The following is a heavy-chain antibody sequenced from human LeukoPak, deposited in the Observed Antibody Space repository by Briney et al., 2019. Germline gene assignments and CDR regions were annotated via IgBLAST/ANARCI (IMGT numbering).Heavy chain of an antibody. CDR1: GFTFSRYR. J-gene: IGHJ4*02. V-gene: IGHV3-74*01. Sequence: GGSLRLSCAASGFTFSRYRMHWARQAPGKGLVWVSRIFRDGSNTVYADSVKGRFTISRDNAKNTLYLQMNSLRAEDTAVYYCASETYYYGSGSYYKGQFWGQGTLVTVSS. CDR2: IFRDGSNT. D-gene: IGHD3-10*01. CDR3: ASETYYYGSGSYYKGQF.